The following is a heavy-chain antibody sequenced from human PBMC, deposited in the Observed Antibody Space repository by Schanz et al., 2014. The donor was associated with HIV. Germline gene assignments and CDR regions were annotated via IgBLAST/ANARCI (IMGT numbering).Heavy chain of an antibody. J-gene: IGHJ4*02. Sequence: EVRLLESGGGLVQRGGSLRLSCAASGFTFSSYAMSWVRQAPGGGLEWVSAISSTGSSTYYTDSVKGRLTISRDNSKNTLSLQMDSLRVDDTAIYYCAKRSGRSFGYFDSWGQGLLVTVSS. D-gene: IGHD2-15*01. V-gene: IGHV3-23*01. CDR1: GFTFSSYA. CDR3: AKRSGRSFGYFDS. CDR2: ISSTGSST.